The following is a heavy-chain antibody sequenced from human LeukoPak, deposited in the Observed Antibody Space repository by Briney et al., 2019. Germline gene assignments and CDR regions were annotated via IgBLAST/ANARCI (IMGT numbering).Heavy chain of an antibody. CDR3: ARAFGTMARGVIIPHWFDP. J-gene: IGHJ5*02. D-gene: IGHD3-10*01. Sequence: KAGGSLRLSCTASGFTFSDYYMSWIRQAPGKGLEWVSYISSIGSSIYYADSMRGRFTISRDNAKNSLYLQMNSLRADDTAVYYCARAFGTMARGVIIPHWFDPWGQGTLVTVSS. CDR2: ISSIGSSI. CDR1: GFTFSDYY. V-gene: IGHV3-11*01.